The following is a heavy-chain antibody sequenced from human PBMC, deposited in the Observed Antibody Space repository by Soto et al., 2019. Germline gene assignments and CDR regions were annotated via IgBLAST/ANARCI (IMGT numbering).Heavy chain of an antibody. J-gene: IGHJ4*02. CDR2: IIPILGIA. CDR1: GGTFSSYT. Sequence: ASVKVSCKASGGTFSSYTISWVRQAPGQGLEWMGRIIPILGIANYAQKFQGRVTMTRDTSTSTVYMELSSLRFEDTAVYYCAREEGPFDYWGQGTLVTVSS. V-gene: IGHV1-69*04. CDR3: AREEGPFDY.